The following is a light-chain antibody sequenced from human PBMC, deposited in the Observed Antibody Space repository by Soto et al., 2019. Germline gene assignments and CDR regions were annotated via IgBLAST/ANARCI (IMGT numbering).Light chain of an antibody. CDR3: QQYNNWPGT. J-gene: IGKJ1*01. CDR2: GAS. V-gene: IGKV3-15*01. Sequence: EIVMTQSPATLSVSPGERATLSCRASQSVSSNLAWYQQKPGQAPRLLIYGASTRATGIPARFSGSGSGTEFTLTISSLHSEDFAVYHCQQYNNWPGTFGQGTKV. CDR1: QSVSSN.